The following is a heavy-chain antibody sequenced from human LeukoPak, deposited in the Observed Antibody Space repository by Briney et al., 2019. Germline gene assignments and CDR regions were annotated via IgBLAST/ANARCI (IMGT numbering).Heavy chain of an antibody. CDR3: AREARLLWFGEFAGVFGY. CDR1: GGSISSYY. V-gene: IGHV4-59*01. D-gene: IGHD3-10*01. CDR2: IYYSGST. J-gene: IGHJ4*02. Sequence: PSETLSLTCTVSGGSISSYYWSWIRQPPGKGLEWIGYIYYSGSTNYNPSLKSRVTISVDTSKNQFSLKLSSVTAADTAVYYCAREARLLWFGEFAGVFGYWGQGTLVTVSS.